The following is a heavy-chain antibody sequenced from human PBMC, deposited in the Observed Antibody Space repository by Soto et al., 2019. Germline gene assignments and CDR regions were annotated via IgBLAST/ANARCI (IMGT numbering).Heavy chain of an antibody. D-gene: IGHD1-26*01. CDR2: ISWNSGSI. Sequence: GGSLRLSCAASGFTFDDYAMHWVRQAPGKGLEWASGISWNSGSIGYADSVKGRFTISRDNAKNSLYLQMNSLRAEDTALYYCAKVLPGRNRRHYYYYMDVWGKGTTVTVSS. CDR1: GFTFDDYA. V-gene: IGHV3-9*01. J-gene: IGHJ6*03. CDR3: AKVLPGRNRRHYYYYMDV.